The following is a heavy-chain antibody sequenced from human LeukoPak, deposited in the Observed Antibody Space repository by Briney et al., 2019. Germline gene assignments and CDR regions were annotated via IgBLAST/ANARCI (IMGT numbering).Heavy chain of an antibody. V-gene: IGHV4-39*07. Sequence: SETLSLTCTVSGGSISNSSYYWGWIRQPPGKGLEWIGSIYYSGSTYYNPSLKSRVTISVDTSKNQFSLKLSSVTAADTAVYYCARDTRGGVYSTFNWFDPWGQGTLVTVSS. CDR1: GGSISNSSYY. J-gene: IGHJ5*02. CDR3: ARDTRGGVYSTFNWFDP. D-gene: IGHD5-12*01. CDR2: IYYSGST.